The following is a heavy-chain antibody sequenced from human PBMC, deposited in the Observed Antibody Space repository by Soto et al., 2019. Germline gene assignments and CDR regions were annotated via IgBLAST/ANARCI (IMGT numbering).Heavy chain of an antibody. J-gene: IGHJ6*02. CDR2: IKQDGSEK. CDR3: ARGDSSSWPYYYYYGMDV. Sequence: EVQLVESGGGLVQPGGSLRLSCAASGFTFSSYWMSWVRQAPGKGLEWVANIKQDGSEKYYVDSVKGRFTISRDNAKNSLYLQMNSLTAEDTAVYYCARGDSSSWPYYYYYGMDVWGQGTTVTVSS. D-gene: IGHD6-13*01. CDR1: GFTFSSYW. V-gene: IGHV3-7*01.